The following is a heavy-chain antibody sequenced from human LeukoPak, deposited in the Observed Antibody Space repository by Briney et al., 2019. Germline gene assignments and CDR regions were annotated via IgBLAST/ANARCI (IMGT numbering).Heavy chain of an antibody. V-gene: IGHV1-8*02. CDR1: GGTFSSYA. D-gene: IGHD3-3*01. CDR2: MNPNSGNT. CDR3: ARGGLFGVVTWNYYYGMDV. Sequence: ASVKVSCKASGGTFSSYAISWVRQATGQGLEWMGWMNPNSGNTGYAQKFQGRVTMTRNTSISTAYMELSSLRSEDTAVYYCARGGLFGVVTWNYYYGMDVWGQGTTVTVSS. J-gene: IGHJ6*02.